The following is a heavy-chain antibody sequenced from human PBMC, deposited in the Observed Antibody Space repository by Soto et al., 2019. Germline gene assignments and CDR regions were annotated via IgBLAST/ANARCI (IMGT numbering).Heavy chain of an antibody. J-gene: IGHJ5*02. CDR3: ARGIGSPNWFDP. CDR1: GDSISSSIYY. D-gene: IGHD2-21*01. CDR2: TYYSGST. Sequence: SETLSLTCTVSGDSISSSIYYSGWIRQPPGKGLEWIGSTYYSGSTHYNPSLKSRVTISVDTSKNQFSLKLSSVTAADTAVYYCARGIGSPNWFDPWGQGTLVTVSS. V-gene: IGHV4-39*01.